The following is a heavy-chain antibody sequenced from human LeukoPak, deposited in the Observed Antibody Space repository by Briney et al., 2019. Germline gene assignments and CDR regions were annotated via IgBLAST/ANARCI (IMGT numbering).Heavy chain of an antibody. CDR1: GFTLSSYG. CDR3: AKDRVSIAVADSHFDY. V-gene: IGHV3-30*18. J-gene: IGHJ4*02. CDR2: ISYDGSNK. D-gene: IGHD6-19*01. Sequence: GGSLRLSCAASGFTLSSYGMHWVRQAPGKGLEWVAVISYDGSNKYYADSVKGRFTISRDNSKNTLYLQMNSLRAEDTAVYYCAKDRVSIAVADSHFDYWGQGTLVTVSS.